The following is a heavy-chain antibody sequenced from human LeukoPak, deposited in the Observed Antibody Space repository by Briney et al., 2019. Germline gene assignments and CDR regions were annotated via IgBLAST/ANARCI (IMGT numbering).Heavy chain of an antibody. D-gene: IGHD3-22*01. CDR1: GFTFSRYV. CDR3: ARDLGYYDRLDQFDC. J-gene: IGHJ4*02. Sequence: GGSLRLSCAASGFTFSRYVMSWVRQAPGKGLEWVSAISDSGGSTYYGDSVKGRFTISRDNSKNTLYLQMNSLRSDDTAVYYCARDLGYYDRLDQFDCWGQGTLVTVFS. CDR2: ISDSGGST. V-gene: IGHV3-23*01.